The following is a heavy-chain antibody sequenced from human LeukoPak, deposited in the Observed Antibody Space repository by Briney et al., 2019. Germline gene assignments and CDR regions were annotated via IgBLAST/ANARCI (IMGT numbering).Heavy chain of an antibody. CDR3: ARYVDTAMVPYYFDY. Sequence: PSETLSLTCTVSGGSISSYYWSWIRQPPGKGLEWIGSIYYSGSTYYNPSLKSRVTISVDTSKNQFSLKLSSVTAADTAVYYCARYVDTAMVPYYFDYWGQGTLVTVSS. V-gene: IGHV4-59*12. CDR2: IYYSGST. CDR1: GGSISSYY. D-gene: IGHD5-18*01. J-gene: IGHJ4*02.